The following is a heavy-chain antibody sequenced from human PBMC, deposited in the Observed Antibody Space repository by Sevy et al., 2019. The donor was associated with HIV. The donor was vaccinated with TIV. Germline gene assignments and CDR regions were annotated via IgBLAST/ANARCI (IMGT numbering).Heavy chain of an antibody. J-gene: IGHJ6*02. CDR1: GGTFSSYA. V-gene: IGHV1-69*13. Sequence: ASVKVSCKASGGTFSSYAISWMRQAPGQGLEWMGGIIPIFGTANYAQKFQGRVTITADESTSTAYMELSSLRSEDTAVYYCARPMLRDYYYGMDVWGQGTTLTVSS. D-gene: IGHD2-8*01. CDR2: IIPIFGTA. CDR3: ARPMLRDYYYGMDV.